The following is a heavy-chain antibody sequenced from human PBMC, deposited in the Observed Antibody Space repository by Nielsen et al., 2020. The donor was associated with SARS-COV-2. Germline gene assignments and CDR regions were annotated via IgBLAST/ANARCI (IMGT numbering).Heavy chain of an antibody. CDR3: ASTSGQNYFDP. J-gene: IGHJ5*02. CDR1: GRTFSSYA. D-gene: IGHD6-25*01. V-gene: IGHV1-69*06. Sequence: SMKVSCKASGRTFSSYAINWVRQAPGQGLEWLGGTVAIFGTPFYAQKFQERVTITADKSTNTAYMELSSLSSGDTAMYYCASTSGQNYFDPWGQGTLVTVSS. CDR2: TVAIFGTP.